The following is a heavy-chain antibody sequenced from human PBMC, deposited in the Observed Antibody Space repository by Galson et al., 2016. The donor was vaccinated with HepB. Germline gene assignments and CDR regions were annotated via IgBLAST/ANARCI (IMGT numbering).Heavy chain of an antibody. D-gene: IGHD2-21*02. J-gene: IGHJ4*02. V-gene: IGHV3-48*02. CDR3: DREMVT. Sequence: DSVRGRFTISRDNAKNSLYLQMNSLRDEDTAVYYCDREMVTWGQGTLVTVSS.